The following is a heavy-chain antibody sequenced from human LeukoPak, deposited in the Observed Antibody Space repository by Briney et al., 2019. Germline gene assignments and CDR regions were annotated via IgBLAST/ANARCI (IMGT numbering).Heavy chain of an antibody. J-gene: IGHJ5*02. V-gene: IGHV4-34*01. Sequence: SETLSLTCAVYGGSFSGYYWSWIRQPPGKGLEWIGEINHSGSTNYNPSLKSRVTISVDTSKNQFSLKLSSVTAADTAVYYCARLGSGWYGRWFDPWGQGTLVTVSS. CDR1: GGSFSGYY. D-gene: IGHD6-19*01. CDR2: INHSGST. CDR3: ARLGSGWYGRWFDP.